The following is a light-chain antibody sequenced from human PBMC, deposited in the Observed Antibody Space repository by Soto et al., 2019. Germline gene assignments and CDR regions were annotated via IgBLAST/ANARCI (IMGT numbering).Light chain of an antibody. CDR2: GAS. CDR1: QSVSSN. CDR3: QQYNKWPPT. J-gene: IGKJ1*01. V-gene: IGKV3-15*01. Sequence: EIVMTQSPATLSVSPGERATLPCRASQSVSSNLAWFQQKPGQAPRLLIYGASTRDTGISARFSGSGSGTEFTLTISSLQSGDFAVYHCQQYNKWPPTFDQGTKVDVK.